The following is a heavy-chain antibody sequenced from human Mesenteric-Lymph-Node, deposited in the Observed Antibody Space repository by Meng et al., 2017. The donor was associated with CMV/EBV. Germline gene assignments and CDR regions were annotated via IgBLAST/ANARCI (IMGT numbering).Heavy chain of an antibody. D-gene: IGHD3-22*01. V-gene: IGHV2-5*01. J-gene: IGHJ3*02. CDR1: GFSLSTSGVG. CDR2: IYWNDDK. Sequence: SGPTLVKPTQTLTLNCTFSGFSLSTSGVGVGWIRQPPGKALEWLALIYWNDDKRYSPSLKSRLTITKDTSKNQVVLTMTNMDPVDTATYYCAHSGYYDSSGYYSNEKDAFDIWGQGTMVTVSS. CDR3: AHSGYYDSSGYYSNEKDAFDI.